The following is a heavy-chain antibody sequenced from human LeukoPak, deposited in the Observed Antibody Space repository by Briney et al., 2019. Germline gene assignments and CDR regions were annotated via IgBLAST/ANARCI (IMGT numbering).Heavy chain of an antibody. Sequence: SETLSLTCTVSGGSINYYYWSWIRQPPGKGLEWIGYIYYSGNTNYNPSLKSRVTISVDTSKNQFSLKLSPVTAADTAVYYCARLRRDSSSWYVDYWGQGTLVTVSS. CDR3: ARLRRDSSSWYVDY. J-gene: IGHJ4*02. V-gene: IGHV4-59*08. CDR1: GGSINYYY. CDR2: IYYSGNT. D-gene: IGHD6-13*01.